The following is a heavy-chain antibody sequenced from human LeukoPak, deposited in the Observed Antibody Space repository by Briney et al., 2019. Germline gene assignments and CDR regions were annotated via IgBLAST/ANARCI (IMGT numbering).Heavy chain of an antibody. CDR1: GGTFSSYA. CDR3: ARGRYYDFWIGYFGWFDP. J-gene: IGHJ5*02. V-gene: IGHV1-69*05. CDR2: IIPIFGTA. Sequence: GASVKVSCKASGGTFSSYAISWVRQAPGQGLEWMGGIIPIFGTANYAQKFQGRVTITTDESTSTAYMELSSLRSEDTAVYYCARGRYYDFWIGYFGWFDPWGQGTLLTVSS. D-gene: IGHD3-3*01.